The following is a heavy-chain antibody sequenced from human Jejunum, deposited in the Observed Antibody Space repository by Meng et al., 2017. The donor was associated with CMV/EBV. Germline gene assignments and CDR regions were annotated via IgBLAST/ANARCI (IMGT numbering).Heavy chain of an antibody. CDR1: FPFTAAW. J-gene: IGHJ4*02. Sequence: FPFTAAWMNWVRQVPGKGLEWVGRIKSKAYGEAKEYAAPMKGRFIISRDDSRNTLYLEMNSLKTEDTGVYYCTTDEGAAGFDFDYWGQGTLVTVSS. CDR2: IKSKAYGEAK. V-gene: IGHV3-15*05. D-gene: IGHD6-13*01. CDR3: TTDEGAAGFDFDY.